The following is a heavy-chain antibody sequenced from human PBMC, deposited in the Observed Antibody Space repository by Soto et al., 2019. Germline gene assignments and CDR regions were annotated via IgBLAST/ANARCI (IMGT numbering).Heavy chain of an antibody. D-gene: IGHD3-3*01. Sequence: QVQLQQWGAGLLKPSETLSLTCAVYGGSFSGYYWSWIRQPPGKGLEWIGEINHSGSTNYNPSLKSLVTISVDTSKNQFSLKLSSVTAADTAVYYCARTIFGVASDAFDIWGQGTMVTVSS. CDR2: INHSGST. V-gene: IGHV4-34*01. CDR1: GGSFSGYY. J-gene: IGHJ3*02. CDR3: ARTIFGVASDAFDI.